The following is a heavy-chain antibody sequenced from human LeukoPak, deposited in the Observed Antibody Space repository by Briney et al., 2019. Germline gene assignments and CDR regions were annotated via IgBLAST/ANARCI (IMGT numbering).Heavy chain of an antibody. CDR2: THHSGST. J-gene: IGHJ4*02. CDR3: ASLAAPEGFDY. V-gene: IGHV4-4*02. Sequence: SETLSLTCAVSGGSITSINWWNWVRQPPGKGLEWIGETHHSGSTNYNPSLKSRVTISVDTSKNQFSLKLSSVTAADTAVYYCASLAAPEGFDYWGQGTLVTVSS. CDR1: GGSITSINW. D-gene: IGHD6-13*01.